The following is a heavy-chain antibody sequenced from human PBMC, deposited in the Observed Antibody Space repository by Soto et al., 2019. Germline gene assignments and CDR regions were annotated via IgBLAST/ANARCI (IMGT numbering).Heavy chain of an antibody. Sequence: EVQLVESGAGLVKPGGSLRLSCAGSCFTISNAWMNWVRQAPGKGLEWVGRIKSKTDGGTTDYAALVKGRFTISRDDSNNPLYRQMTRLKTEETAGYYCTAGVRQVAATGYWRKRTLVIVS. CDR1: CFTISNAW. CDR2: IKSKTDGGTT. CDR3: TAGVRQVAATGY. J-gene: IGHJ4*02. D-gene: IGHD2-15*01. V-gene: IGHV3-15*07.